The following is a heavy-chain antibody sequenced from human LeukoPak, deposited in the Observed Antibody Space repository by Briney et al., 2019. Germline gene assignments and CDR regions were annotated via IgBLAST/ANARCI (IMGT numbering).Heavy chain of an antibody. V-gene: IGHV1-69*13. CDR1: GGTFSSYA. J-gene: IGHJ3*02. D-gene: IGHD2-2*01. CDR2: IIPIFGTA. Sequence: VASVKVSCKASGGTFSSYAISWVRQAPGQGLEWMGGIIPIFGTANYAQKFQGRVTITADESTSTAYMELSSLRSEGTAVYYCASSSSEGAFDIWGQGTMVTVSS. CDR3: ASSSSEGAFDI.